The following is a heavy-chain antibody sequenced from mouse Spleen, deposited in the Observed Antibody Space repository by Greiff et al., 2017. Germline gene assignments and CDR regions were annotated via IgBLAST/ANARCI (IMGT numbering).Heavy chain of an antibody. Sequence: VQLKESGGGLVKPGGSLKLSCAASGFTFSDYGMHWVRQAPEKGLEWVAYISSGSSTIYYADTVKGRFTISRDNAKNTLFLQMTSLRSEDTAMYYCAKYGMDYWGQGTSVTVSS. CDR1: GFTFSDYG. CDR3: AKYGMDY. D-gene: IGHD1-1*01. J-gene: IGHJ4*01. V-gene: IGHV5-17*01. CDR2: ISSGSSTI.